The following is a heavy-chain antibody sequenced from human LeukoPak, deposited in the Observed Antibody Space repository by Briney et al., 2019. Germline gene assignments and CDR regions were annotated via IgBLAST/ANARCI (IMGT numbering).Heavy chain of an antibody. CDR2: IHSGGDT. V-gene: IGHV3-66*01. J-gene: IGHJ4*02. D-gene: IGHD4/OR15-4a*01. CDR1: GFNVRTNF. Sequence: PGGSLRLSCVTSGFNVRTNFMSWVRQAPGKGLEWVSVIHSGGDTYYADSVKGRFTISRDNSENTVYLQMSSLRAEDTAVYYRARRDYGKGVYDHWGQGTLVTVSS. CDR3: ARRDYGKGVYDH.